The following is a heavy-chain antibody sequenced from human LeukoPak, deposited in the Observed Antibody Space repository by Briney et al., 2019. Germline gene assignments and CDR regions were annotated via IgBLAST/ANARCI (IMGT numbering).Heavy chain of an antibody. D-gene: IGHD5-18*01. CDR2: VNPDGNKK. J-gene: IGHJ4*02. Sequence: GGSLRLSCAVSGLTFSSSWMDWVRQAPGKGLEWVASVNPDGNKKYSADSVKGRFTISRDNAENSLYLQMNSLRVEDTAFYYCARDLAYSRLDYWGQGMLVTVSS. CDR3: ARDLAYSRLDY. CDR1: GLTFSSSW. V-gene: IGHV3-7*01.